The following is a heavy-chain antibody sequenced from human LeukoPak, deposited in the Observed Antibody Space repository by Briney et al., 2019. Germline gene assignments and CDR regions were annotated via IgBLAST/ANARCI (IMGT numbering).Heavy chain of an antibody. CDR1: GGSFSGYY. Sequence: SETLSLTCAVYGGSFSGYYWSWIRQPPGKGLEWIGEINHSGSTNYNPSLKSRVTISVDTSKNQFSLKLSSVTAADTAVYYCARGVRSPTAIVVVPAAIEAWFDPWGQGTLDTVSS. CDR3: ARGVRSPTAIVVVPAAIEAWFDP. J-gene: IGHJ5*02. D-gene: IGHD2-2*01. CDR2: INHSGST. V-gene: IGHV4-34*01.